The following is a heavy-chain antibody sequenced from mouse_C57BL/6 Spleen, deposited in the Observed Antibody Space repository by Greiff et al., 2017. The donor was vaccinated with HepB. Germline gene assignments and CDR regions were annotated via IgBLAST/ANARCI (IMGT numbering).Heavy chain of an antibody. CDR2: IYPGDGDT. Sequence: VQLQQSGPELVKPGASVKISCKASGYAFSSSWMNWVKQRPGKGLEWIGRIYPGDGDTNYNGKFKGKATLTADNSSSTAYMQLSSLTSEDSAVYFCARRDYDYPEGFAYWGQGTLVTVSA. CDR1: GYAFSSSW. D-gene: IGHD2-4*01. V-gene: IGHV1-82*01. CDR3: ARRDYDYPEGFAY. J-gene: IGHJ3*01.